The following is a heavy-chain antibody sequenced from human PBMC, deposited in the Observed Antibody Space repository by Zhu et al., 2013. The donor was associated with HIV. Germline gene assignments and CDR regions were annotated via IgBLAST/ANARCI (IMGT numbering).Heavy chain of an antibody. D-gene: IGHD6-13*01. Sequence: QVQLVQSGAEVKKPGSSVKVSCKXLSTFSSYAISWVRQAPGQGLEWMGGIIPIFGTANYAQKFQGRVTITADKSTSTAYMELSSLRSEDTAVYYCARDEQQLLTWGFDPWGQGTLVTVSS. CDR3: ARDEQQLLTWGFDP. CDR2: IIPIFGTA. V-gene: IGHV1-69*06. J-gene: IGHJ5*02. CDR1: STFSSYA.